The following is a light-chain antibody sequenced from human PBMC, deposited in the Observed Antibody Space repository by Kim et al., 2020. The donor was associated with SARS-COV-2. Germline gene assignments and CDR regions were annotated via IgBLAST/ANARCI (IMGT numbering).Light chain of an antibody. CDR2: GKD. J-gene: IGLJ2*01. Sequence: SSELTQDPAVSVALGQTVRITCQGDSLRSYYATWYQQKSGQAPVLVFYGKDKRPSGIPDRFSGSSSGSTASLTITGAQAADEADYYCKSRDSRGNVVFGGG. V-gene: IGLV3-19*01. CDR3: KSRDSRGNVV. CDR1: SLRSYY.